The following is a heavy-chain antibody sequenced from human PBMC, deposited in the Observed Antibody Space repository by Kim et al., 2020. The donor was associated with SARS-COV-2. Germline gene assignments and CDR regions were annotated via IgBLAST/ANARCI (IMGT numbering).Heavy chain of an antibody. CDR2: MNPNSGNT. D-gene: IGHD1-20*01. CDR3: ARGRKHRNWNYFDY. J-gene: IGHJ4*02. CDR1: GYTFTSYD. Sequence: ASVKVSCKASGYTFTSYDINWVRQATGQGLEWMGWMNPNSGNTGYAQKFQGRVTMTRNTSISTAYMELSSLRSEDTAVYYCARGRKHRNWNYFDYWGQGTLVTVSS. V-gene: IGHV1-8*01.